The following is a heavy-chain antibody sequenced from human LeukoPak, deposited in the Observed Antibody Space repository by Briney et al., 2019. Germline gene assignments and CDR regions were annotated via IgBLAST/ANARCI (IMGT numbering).Heavy chain of an antibody. Sequence: ASETLSLTCTVSGGSISSGDYYWSWIRQPPGKGLEWIGYIYYSGSTYYNPSLKSRVTISVDTSKNQFSLKPSSVTAADTAVYYCARAGDYGDPSSDYWGQGTLVTVSS. CDR3: ARAGDYGDPSSDY. CDR2: IYYSGST. J-gene: IGHJ4*02. V-gene: IGHV4-30-4*01. CDR1: GGSISSGDYY. D-gene: IGHD4-17*01.